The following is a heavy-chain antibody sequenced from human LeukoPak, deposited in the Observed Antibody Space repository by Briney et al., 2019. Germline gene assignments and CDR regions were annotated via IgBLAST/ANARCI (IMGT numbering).Heavy chain of an antibody. J-gene: IGHJ5*02. CDR2: LSGSGGAT. CDR3: AKDALISFRGAWSQSES. CDR1: GFTLSSYA. V-gene: IGHV3-23*01. Sequence: GGSLRLSCAASGFTLSSYAMNWVRQAPGKGLEWVSGLSGSGGATYYVDSVKGRFTISRDNSKNTLYLQMNSLRAEDTAVYYCAKDALISFRGAWSQSESWGQGTLVTVSS. D-gene: IGHD3-16*02.